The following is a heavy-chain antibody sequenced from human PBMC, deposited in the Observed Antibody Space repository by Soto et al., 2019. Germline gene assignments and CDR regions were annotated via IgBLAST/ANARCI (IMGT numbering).Heavy chain of an antibody. CDR1: GDYIHVGGYY. D-gene: IGHD2-2*01. V-gene: IGHV4-30-4*01. CDR2: IYYTGKT. J-gene: IGHJ5*02. CDR3: GRGLTSNANCIDP. Sequence: SETLSLTCSVSGDYIHVGGYYWTWIRQRPGKGLEWMGYIYYTGKTYYNPSLESRLTMSVDRSKNQFSLRLTSVTAADTAVYFCGRGLTSNANCIDPWGQGTLVTVSS.